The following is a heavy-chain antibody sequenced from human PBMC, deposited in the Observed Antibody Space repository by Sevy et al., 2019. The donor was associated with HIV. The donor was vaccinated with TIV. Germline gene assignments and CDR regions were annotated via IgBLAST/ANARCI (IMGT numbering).Heavy chain of an antibody. CDR1: GYNFINYG. D-gene: IGHD3-22*01. J-gene: IGHJ6*02. CDR2: SSPFTGSP. V-gene: IGHV1-18*01. Sequence: ASVKVSCKASGYNFINYGISWVRQAPGQGLEWVGGSSPFTGSPNYPQKLQDRFTVDTDTATNTDYMELRNLRSDDTAVYYCGKCILWVYDPTNRKCGMDVWGQGTTVTVSS. CDR3: GKCILWVYDPTNRKCGMDV.